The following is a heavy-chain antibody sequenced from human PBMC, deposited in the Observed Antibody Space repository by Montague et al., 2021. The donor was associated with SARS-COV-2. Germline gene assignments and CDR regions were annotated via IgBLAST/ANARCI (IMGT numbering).Heavy chain of an antibody. CDR1: GGSIRSTTFY. CDR3: VTPGKTALAAQFDY. CDR2: IYEGGTT. D-gene: IGHD1-14*01. J-gene: IGHJ4*02. V-gene: IGHV4-39*07. Sequence: SETLSLTCTVPGGSIRSTTFYWGWIRQSPGKGLEWIGYIYEGGTTYYXXXLKSRVAISLDTPNNRFSLKLTSLIVADTAIYSCVTPGKTALAAQFDYWGPGILVTVSS.